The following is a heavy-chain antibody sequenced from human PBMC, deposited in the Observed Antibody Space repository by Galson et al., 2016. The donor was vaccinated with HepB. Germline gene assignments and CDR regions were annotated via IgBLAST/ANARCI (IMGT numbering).Heavy chain of an antibody. CDR3: ARGLVGSTTAFDY. CDR2: IYSAGAT. Sequence: SLRLSCAASGFTVTGSYMTWVRQAPGRGLEWVSAIYSAGATYHAESVKGRFTISRDSSKNTLFLQMDRLGPEDTAVYFCARGLVGSTTAFDYWGQGSLVTVSS. V-gene: IGHV3-53*05. J-gene: IGHJ4*02. CDR1: GFTVTGSY. D-gene: IGHD1-26*01.